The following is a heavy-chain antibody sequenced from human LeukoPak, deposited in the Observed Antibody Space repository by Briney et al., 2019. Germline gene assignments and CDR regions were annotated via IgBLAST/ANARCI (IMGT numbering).Heavy chain of an antibody. D-gene: IGHD3-16*01. Sequence: SETLSLTCTVSGGSISSYYWSWIRQPPGKGLEWIGYIYYSGSTNYNPSLKSRVTISVDTSKNQFSLKLSSVTAADTAVYYCARGGDAWSFDYWGQGTLVTVSS. J-gene: IGHJ4*02. CDR3: ARGGDAWSFDY. V-gene: IGHV4-59*08. CDR1: GGSISSYY. CDR2: IYYSGST.